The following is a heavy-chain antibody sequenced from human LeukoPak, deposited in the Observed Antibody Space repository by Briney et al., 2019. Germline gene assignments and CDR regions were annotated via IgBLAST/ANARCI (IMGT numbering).Heavy chain of an antibody. CDR2: MNPNSGNT. V-gene: IGHV1-8*01. D-gene: IGHD3-10*01. J-gene: IGHJ4*02. CDR3: ARDVRDLGELDY. CDR1: GYTFTSYD. Sequence: ASVKVSCKASGYTFTSYDINWVRQATGQGLEWMGWMNPNSGNTGYAQKFQGRVTMTRNTSISTAYMELSGLRSEDTAVYYCARDVRDLGELDYWGQGTLVTVSS.